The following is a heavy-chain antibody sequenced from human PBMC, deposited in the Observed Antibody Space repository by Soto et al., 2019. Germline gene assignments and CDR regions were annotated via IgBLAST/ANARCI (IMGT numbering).Heavy chain of an antibody. D-gene: IGHD1-26*01. J-gene: IGHJ4*02. Sequence: AESLQISCKGSGFSFTNYWTGWVRQMPGKGLEWMGIVFPGNSDPRYGPSFPGQVPISVDKSVNTAYLQWTSLEASDTAMYFCARQRGNYSPLGYFDSWGQGTLGTVSA. CDR2: VFPGNSDP. V-gene: IGHV5-51*01. CDR3: ARQRGNYSPLGYFDS. CDR1: GFSFTNYW.